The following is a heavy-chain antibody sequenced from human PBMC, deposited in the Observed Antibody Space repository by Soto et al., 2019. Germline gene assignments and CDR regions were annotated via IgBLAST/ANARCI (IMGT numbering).Heavy chain of an antibody. D-gene: IGHD6-19*01. CDR3: AAGGGWPHYYYYYYGMDV. Sequence: APASVKVSCKASGYTFTSYDINWVRQATGQGLEWMGWMNPNSGNTGYAQKFQGRVTMTRNTSISTAYMELSSLRSEDTAVYYCAAGGGWPHYYYYYYGMDVWGQGTTVTVSS. CDR1: GYTFTSYD. V-gene: IGHV1-8*01. J-gene: IGHJ6*02. CDR2: MNPNSGNT.